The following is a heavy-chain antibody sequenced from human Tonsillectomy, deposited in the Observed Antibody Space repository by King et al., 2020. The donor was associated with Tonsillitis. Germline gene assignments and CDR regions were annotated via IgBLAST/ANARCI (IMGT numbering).Heavy chain of an antibody. V-gene: IGHV3-48*01. CDR2: ISSSSSTI. CDR1: GFTFSSYS. CDR3: AGDSQNYDILSGYSVDAFDI. Sequence: VQLVESGGGLVQPGGSLRLSCAASGFTFSSYSMNWVRQAPGKGLEWVSYISSSSSTIYYADSVKGRFTISRDNAKNSLYLQMNSLRAEDTAVYYCAGDSQNYDILSGYSVDAFDIWGQGTMVTVSS. D-gene: IGHD3-9*01. J-gene: IGHJ3*02.